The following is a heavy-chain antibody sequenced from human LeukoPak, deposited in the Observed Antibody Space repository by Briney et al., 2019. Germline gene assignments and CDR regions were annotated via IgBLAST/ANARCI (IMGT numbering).Heavy chain of an antibody. V-gene: IGHV4-4*07. J-gene: IGHJ3*02. CDR1: GGSISNYY. Sequence: NPSETLSLTCTVSGGSISNYYWSWIRQPAGKGLEWIGRITIGGNNDYNPSLKSRVTISVDTSKNQFSLKLSSVTAADTAVYYCARAKVYCYDSSGYWRSHAFDIWGQGTMVTVSS. CDR2: ITIGGNN. CDR3: ARAKVYCYDSSGYWRSHAFDI. D-gene: IGHD3-22*01.